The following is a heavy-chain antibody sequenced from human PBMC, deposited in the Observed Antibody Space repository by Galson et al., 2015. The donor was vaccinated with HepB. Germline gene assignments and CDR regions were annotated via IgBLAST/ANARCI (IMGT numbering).Heavy chain of an antibody. V-gene: IGHV1-18*01. CDR3: ARDGERRADIVAVPAAIYYYYGMDV. CDR2: ISAYNGNT. J-gene: IGHJ6*02. Sequence: SVKVSCKASGYTFTSYGISWVRQAPGQGLEWMGWISAYNGNTNYAQKLQGRVTMTTDTSTSTAYMELRSLRSDDTAVYYCARDGERRADIVAVPAAIYYYYGMDVWGQGTTVTVSS. D-gene: IGHD2-2*01. CDR1: GYTFTSYG.